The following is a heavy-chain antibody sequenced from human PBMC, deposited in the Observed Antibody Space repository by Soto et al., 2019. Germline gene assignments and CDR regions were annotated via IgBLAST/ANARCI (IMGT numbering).Heavy chain of an antibody. J-gene: IGHJ4*02. Sequence: QLQLQESGPGLVKPSETLSLTCTVSTDYISTSTYYWGWIRQPPGKGLEWIGSVHYSVTTYYNTSLKSRLTISVDTSKNQFSLRLTSVTAADTAFYYCARHKIDYYSSSGFDSWGQGALVTVSS. D-gene: IGHD6-6*01. CDR1: TDYISTSTYY. CDR2: VHYSVTT. V-gene: IGHV4-39*01. CDR3: ARHKIDYYSSSGFDS.